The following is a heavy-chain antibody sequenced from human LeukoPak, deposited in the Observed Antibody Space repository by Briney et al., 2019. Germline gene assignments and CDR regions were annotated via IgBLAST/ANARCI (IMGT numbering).Heavy chain of an antibody. Sequence: GGSLRLSCAASGFTFSNYWMHWVRQAPGKGLVWVSRIKVDGTSTTYADSVKGRFTISRDNAKNTLYLQMNSLRAEDTAVYYCAKDHYVSGRYDAFDIWGQGTMVTVSS. D-gene: IGHD3-10*01. J-gene: IGHJ3*02. CDR2: IKVDGTST. V-gene: IGHV3-74*01. CDR3: AKDHYVSGRYDAFDI. CDR1: GFTFSNYW.